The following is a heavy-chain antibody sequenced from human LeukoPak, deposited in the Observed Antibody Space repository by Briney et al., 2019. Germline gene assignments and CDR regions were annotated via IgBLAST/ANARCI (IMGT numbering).Heavy chain of an antibody. J-gene: IGHJ4*02. CDR1: GFTFSSYS. V-gene: IGHV3-21*01. CDR2: ISSGSSYI. Sequence: GGSLRLPCAASGFTFSSYSMNWVRQAPGKGLEWVSSISSGSSYIYYADSVKGRFTISRDNAKNSLYLQMNSLRAEDTAVYYCAREDGFDYWGQGTLVTVSS. CDR3: AREDGFDY.